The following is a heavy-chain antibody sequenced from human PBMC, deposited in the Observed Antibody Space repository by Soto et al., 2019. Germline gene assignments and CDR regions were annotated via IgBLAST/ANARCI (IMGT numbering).Heavy chain of an antibody. J-gene: IGHJ4*02. D-gene: IGHD3-3*01. CDR1: GYTFTSYG. CDR2: IGAYNGNT. V-gene: IGHV1-18*01. CDR3: ARELGTSPYYDFWSGYYRTYYFDY. Sequence: GAPVKVSCKASGYTFTSYGISWGRQAPGQGLERMGWIGAYNGNTNYAQKLQGRVTMTTDTSTSTAYMELRSLRSDDTAVYYCARELGTSPYYDFWSGYYRTYYFDYWGQGTLVTVSS.